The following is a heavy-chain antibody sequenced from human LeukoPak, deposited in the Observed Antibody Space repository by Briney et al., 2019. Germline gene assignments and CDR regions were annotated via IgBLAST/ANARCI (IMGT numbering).Heavy chain of an antibody. Sequence: GGSLRLSCAASGFTFYDYGMSWVRQAPGKGLEWVSGINWNGGSTGYADSVKGRFTISRDNAKNSLYLQMNSLRAEDTALYYCAIHGPLGATFYWGQGTLVTVSS. D-gene: IGHD1-26*01. J-gene: IGHJ4*02. CDR2: INWNGGST. V-gene: IGHV3-20*04. CDR3: AIHGPLGATFY. CDR1: GFTFYDYG.